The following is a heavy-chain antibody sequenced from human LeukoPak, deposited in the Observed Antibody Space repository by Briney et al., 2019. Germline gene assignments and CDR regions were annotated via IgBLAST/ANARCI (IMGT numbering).Heavy chain of an antibody. V-gene: IGHV3-20*04. CDR2: INWNGGST. Sequence: GGSLRLSCAASGFTFDDYGMSWVRQAPGKGLEWVSGINWNGGSTGYADSVKGRFTISRDNAKNSLYLRMNSLRAEDTAVYYCARNYDFWSGYFNSVDSWGQGTLVTVSS. J-gene: IGHJ5*01. CDR1: GFTFDDYG. CDR3: ARNYDFWSGYFNSVDS. D-gene: IGHD3-3*01.